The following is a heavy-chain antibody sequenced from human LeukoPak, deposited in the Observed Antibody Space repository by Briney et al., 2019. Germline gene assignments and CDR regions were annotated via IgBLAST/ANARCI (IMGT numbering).Heavy chain of an antibody. CDR3: AKGGATVIDY. V-gene: IGHV3-74*01. Sequence: GGSLRLSCAASGFTFSNYWMHWVRQAPGKGLVWVSRINSDGSSTTSADSVKGRFTISRDNAKNTLYLQMKSLRAEDTAVYYCAKGGATVIDYWGQGTLVTVSS. CDR1: GFTFSNYW. J-gene: IGHJ4*02. D-gene: IGHD4-17*01. CDR2: INSDGSST.